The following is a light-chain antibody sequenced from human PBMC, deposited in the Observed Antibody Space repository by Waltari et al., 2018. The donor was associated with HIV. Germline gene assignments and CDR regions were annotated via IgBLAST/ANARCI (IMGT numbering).Light chain of an antibody. J-gene: IGLJ2*01. V-gene: IGLV1-51*01. CDR1: SSTLANDY. CDR2: DNQ. CDR3: GTWDPRLSVGV. Sequence: QSVLTQPPSVSAAPGQTVTISCSGSSSTLANDYVSWYQHDPGAAPKLLLYDNQKRPSGLPDRFSGSKSGTSASLDITGLQAGDEADYYCGTWDPRLSVGVFGGGTKLTVL.